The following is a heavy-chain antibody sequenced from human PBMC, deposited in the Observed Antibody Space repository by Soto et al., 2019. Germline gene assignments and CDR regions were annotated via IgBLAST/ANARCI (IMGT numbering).Heavy chain of an antibody. D-gene: IGHD6-6*01. CDR3: VSDSGRSDVIAAHISSMDV. Sequence: QVQLVQSGAEVKKPGSSVKVSCKGSGDTFNRYTVTWVRQAPGQGLEWMGRIIPMFGIASYAQNFQGRVTITADKSTNASSLELSSLRSEDTAVYYCVSDSGRSDVIAAHISSMDVWGQGTSDNVSS. CDR2: IIPMFGIA. V-gene: IGHV1-69*02. J-gene: IGHJ6*02. CDR1: GDTFNRYT.